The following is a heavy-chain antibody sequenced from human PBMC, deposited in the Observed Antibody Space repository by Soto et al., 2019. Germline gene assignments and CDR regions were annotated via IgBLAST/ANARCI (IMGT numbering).Heavy chain of an antibody. V-gene: IGHV3-33*01. J-gene: IGHJ5*02. Sequence: GGSLRLSCAASGFTFSSYGMHWVRQAPGKGLEWVAVIWYDGSNKYYADSVKGRFTNSRDNSKNTLYLQMNSLRAEDTAVYYCARDRFMVRGVIMWFDPWGQGTLVTVSS. D-gene: IGHD3-10*01. CDR3: ARDRFMVRGVIMWFDP. CDR2: IWYDGSNK. CDR1: GFTFSSYG.